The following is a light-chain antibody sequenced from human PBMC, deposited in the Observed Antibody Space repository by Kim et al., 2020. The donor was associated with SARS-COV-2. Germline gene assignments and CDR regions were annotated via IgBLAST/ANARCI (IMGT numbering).Light chain of an antibody. CDR1: SDINVRSYN. CDR3: MVWPSNAHVI. V-gene: IGLV5-37*01. J-gene: IGLJ2*01. Sequence: QPVLTQPPSSSASPGETARLTCTLSSDINVRSYNIYWYQQKPGSPPRYLLFYYSDSDKGQGSGVPRRFSGSTDASANTGILLISGLQSEDEADYYCMVWPSNAHVIFGGGTRLTVL. CDR2: YYSDSDK.